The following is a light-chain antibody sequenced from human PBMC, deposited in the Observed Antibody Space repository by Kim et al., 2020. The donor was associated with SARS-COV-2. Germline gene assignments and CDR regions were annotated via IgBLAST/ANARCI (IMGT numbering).Light chain of an antibody. V-gene: IGLV1-44*01. CDR2: SNN. CDR1: RSNIGTNS. CDR3: AVWDDSLYAYV. Sequence: VLTQPPSASGTPGQRVTISCSGSRSNIGTNSVNWYQQSPGMAPKLLIYSNNQRPSVVPDRFSGSKSGTSASLAISGLQSEDEADYYCAVWDDSLYAYVFVTGTRVTVL. J-gene: IGLJ1*01.